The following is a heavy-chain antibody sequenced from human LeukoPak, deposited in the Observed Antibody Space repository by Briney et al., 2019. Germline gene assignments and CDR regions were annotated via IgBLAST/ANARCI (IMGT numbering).Heavy chain of an antibody. D-gene: IGHD3-9*01. CDR2: ISSSSSYI. V-gene: IGHV3-21*04. CDR3: ARSNGYFDWSYYFDY. CDR1: GFTFSSYS. J-gene: IGHJ4*02. Sequence: NPGGSLRLSCAASGFTFSSYSMNWVRQAPGKGLEWVSSISSSSSYIYYADSVKGRFTISRDNAKNSLYLQMNSLRAEDTAVYYCARSNGYFDWSYYFDYWGQGTLVTVSS.